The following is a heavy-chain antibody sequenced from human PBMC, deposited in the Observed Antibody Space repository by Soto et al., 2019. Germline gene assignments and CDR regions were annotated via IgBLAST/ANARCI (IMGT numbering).Heavy chain of an antibody. CDR1: GYSISSGYY. Sequence: SETLSLTCDVSGYSISSGYYWAWVRQPPGKGMEWIGSINHRGNSYYNPSLKSRVTISVDTSKNQGSLKVSSVTAADTAVYYCVRSGDDYGSYIDYWGHGTLVTGSS. CDR3: VRSGDDYGSYIDY. D-gene: IGHD4-17*01. V-gene: IGHV4-38-2*01. J-gene: IGHJ4*01. CDR2: INHRGNS.